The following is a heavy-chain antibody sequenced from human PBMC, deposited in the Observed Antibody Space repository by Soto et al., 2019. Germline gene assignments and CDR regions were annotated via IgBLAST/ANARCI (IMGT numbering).Heavy chain of an antibody. V-gene: IGHV4-31*11. CDR2: IYYSGST. Sequence: TLSLTCAVSGGSISSGGYYWSWIRQHPGKGLEWIGYIYYSGSTYYNPSLKSRVTISVDTSKNQFSLKLSSVTAADTAVYYCARGVLGYCSGGSCASGFWYFDIWGRGTLVTVS. D-gene: IGHD2-15*01. CDR3: ARGVLGYCSGGSCASGFWYFDI. J-gene: IGHJ2*01. CDR1: GGSISSGGYY.